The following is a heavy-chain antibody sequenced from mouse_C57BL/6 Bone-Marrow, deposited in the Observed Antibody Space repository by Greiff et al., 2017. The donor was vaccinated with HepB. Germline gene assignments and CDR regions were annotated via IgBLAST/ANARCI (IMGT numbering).Heavy chain of an antibody. J-gene: IGHJ1*03. CDR2: IYPSDSET. CDR3: AAHCYFDV. CDR1: GYTFTSYW. Sequence: QVQLKQPGAELVRPGSSVKLSCKASGYTFTSYWMDWVKQRPGQGLEWIGNIYPSDSETHYNQKFKDKATLTVDKSSSTAYMQLSSLTSEDSAVYYCAAHCYFDVWGTGTTVTVSS. V-gene: IGHV1-61*01.